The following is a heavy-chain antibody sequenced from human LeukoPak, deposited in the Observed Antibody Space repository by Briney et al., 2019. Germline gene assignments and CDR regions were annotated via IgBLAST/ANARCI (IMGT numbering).Heavy chain of an antibody. J-gene: IGHJ6*02. D-gene: IGHD3-10*01. CDR1: GFTFSSYC. CDR3: ATVRVWMGRGLNSSYYGLAV. CDR2: ISHDGSNK. V-gene: IGHV3-30*03. Sequence: GGSLRLSCAASGFTFSSYCMHWVRQAPGKGLEWVADISHDGSNKYYADSVKGRFTISRDNSKNSLYLQMNSLRAEDTAVYYCATVRVWMGRGLNSSYYGLAVWGQGTTVTVSS.